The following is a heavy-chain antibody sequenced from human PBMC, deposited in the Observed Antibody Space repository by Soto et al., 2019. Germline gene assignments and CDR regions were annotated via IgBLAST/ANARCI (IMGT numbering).Heavy chain of an antibody. J-gene: IGHJ1*01. CDR3: AHRSYDYIWGSYRHGAEYFQH. CDR1: GFSLSTSGVG. CDR2: IYWDDDK. D-gene: IGHD3-16*02. Sequence: SGPTLVNPTQTLTLTCTFSGFSLSTSGVGVGWIRQPPGKALEWLALIYWDDDKRYSPSLKSRLTITKDTSKNQVVPTMTNMDPVDTATYYCAHRSYDYIWGSYRHGAEYFQHWGQGTLVTVSS. V-gene: IGHV2-5*02.